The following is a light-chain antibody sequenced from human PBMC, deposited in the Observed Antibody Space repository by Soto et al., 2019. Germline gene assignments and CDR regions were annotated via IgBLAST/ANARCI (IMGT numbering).Light chain of an antibody. CDR1: QDIGTY. CDR3: QQLDSDPPWT. V-gene: IGKV1-9*01. Sequence: IQLTQSPSSVSASVGDRVTITCRASQDIGTYLAWYQQNPGRAPKLLIYLASTLHTGVPARFSGSGSGTDFTLTISSLQPEDFATYYCQQLDSDPPWTFGQGTRVEIK. J-gene: IGKJ1*01. CDR2: LAS.